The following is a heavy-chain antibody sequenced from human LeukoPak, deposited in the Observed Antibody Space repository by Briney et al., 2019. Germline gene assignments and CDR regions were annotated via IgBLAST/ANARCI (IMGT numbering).Heavy chain of an antibody. J-gene: IGHJ6*02. CDR3: ARGPYCSSTSCPPPLYGMDV. CDR1: GFTFDDYA. D-gene: IGHD2-2*01. V-gene: IGHV3-43*02. CDR2: ISGDGGPT. Sequence: GGSLRLSCAASGFTFDDYAMHWVRQAPGKGLEWVSLISGDGGPTYYADSVKGRFTISRDNSKNSLYLQMNSLRDEDTAVYYCARGPYCSSTSCPPPLYGMDVWGQGTTVTVSS.